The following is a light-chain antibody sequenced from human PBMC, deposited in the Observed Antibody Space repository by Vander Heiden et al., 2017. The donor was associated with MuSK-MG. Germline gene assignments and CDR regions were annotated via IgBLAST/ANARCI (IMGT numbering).Light chain of an antibody. V-gene: IGLV1-40*01. CDR1: SSNIGAGYD. CDR3: QSSDSGLSGVV. Sequence: SVLTQPPSVSGAPGQRVTISCTGSSSNIGAGYDVHWYQQLPGTAPKLLIVGNSNRPSGDPDRFAGSKSGTSASLAITGLQAEEEADDDCQSSDSGLSGVVFGTGTKLTVL. J-gene: IGLJ1*01. CDR2: GNS.